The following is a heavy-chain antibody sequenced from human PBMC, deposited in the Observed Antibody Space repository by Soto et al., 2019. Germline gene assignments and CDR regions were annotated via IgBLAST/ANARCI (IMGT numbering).Heavy chain of an antibody. CDR3: ARWNYYGSGSYYQNWFDP. CDR2: ISAYNGNT. D-gene: IGHD3-10*01. V-gene: IGHV1-18*01. CDR1: GYTFTSYG. Sequence: ASVKVSCKASGYTFTSYGISWVRQAPGQGLEWMGWISAYNGNTNYAQKLQGRVTMTTDTSTSTAYMELRSLRSDDTAVYYCARWNYYGSGSYYQNWFDPWGQGTLVTVSS. J-gene: IGHJ5*02.